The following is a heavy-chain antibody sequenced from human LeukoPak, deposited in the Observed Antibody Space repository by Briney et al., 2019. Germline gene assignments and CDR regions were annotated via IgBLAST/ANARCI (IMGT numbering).Heavy chain of an antibody. CDR1: GFTFSSYA. J-gene: IGHJ4*02. CDR2: ISCSGGST. V-gene: IGHV3-23*01. Sequence: PGGSLRLSCAASGFTFSSYAMSWVRQAPGKGLEWVAAISCSGGSTYYADSVRGGFTISRENSKNTLYLQMNSLRVEDTAGYYCARGGYCSSPTCYPEDYFDYWGQGTLVTVSS. CDR3: ARGGYCSSPTCYPEDYFDY. D-gene: IGHD2-2*01.